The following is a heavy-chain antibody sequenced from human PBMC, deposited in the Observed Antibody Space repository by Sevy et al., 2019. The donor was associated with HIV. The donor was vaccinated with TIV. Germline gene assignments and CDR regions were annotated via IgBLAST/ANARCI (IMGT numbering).Heavy chain of an antibody. CDR3: ATEPIAVAGTSVDY. J-gene: IGHJ4*02. CDR1: GFTFSSYA. CDR2: ISYDGSNK. Sequence: GGSLRLSCAASGFTFSSYAMNWVRQAPGKGLEWVAVISYDGSNKYYADSVKGRFTISRDNSKNTLYLQMNSLRAEDTAVYYCATEPIAVAGTSVDYWGQGTLVTVSS. D-gene: IGHD6-19*01. V-gene: IGHV3-30-3*01.